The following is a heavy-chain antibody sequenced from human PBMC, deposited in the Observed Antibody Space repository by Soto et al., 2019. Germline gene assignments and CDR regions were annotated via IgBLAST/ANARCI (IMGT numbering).Heavy chain of an antibody. J-gene: IGHJ6*02. D-gene: IGHD4-4*01. Sequence: QVQLVESGGGVVQPGRSLRLSCAVSGLTFSSYGMHWVRQAPGKGLEWVALISYDGSNTYYADSVKGRFNISRDNSKNTQYLQMNSLRAEDTAVYYCAKTTSNGQYYYYYGMDVWGQGTTVTVSS. V-gene: IGHV3-30*18. CDR3: AKTTSNGQYYYYYGMDV. CDR1: GLTFSSYG. CDR2: ISYDGSNT.